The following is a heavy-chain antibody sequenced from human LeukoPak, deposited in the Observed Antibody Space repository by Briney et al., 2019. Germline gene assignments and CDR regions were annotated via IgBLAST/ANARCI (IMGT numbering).Heavy chain of an antibody. J-gene: IGHJ5*02. CDR3: ARDTGWFGESTDWFDP. D-gene: IGHD3-10*01. CDR2: INPNSGGT. CDR1: GYTFTGSY. Sequence: ASVKVSYKASGYTFTGSYMHGVRQAPPQGLDGMGWINPNSGGTNYAQKFQGRVTMTRDTSISAAYLELSRLRSDDTAVYYCARDTGWFGESTDWFDPWGQGTLVSVSS. V-gene: IGHV1-2*02.